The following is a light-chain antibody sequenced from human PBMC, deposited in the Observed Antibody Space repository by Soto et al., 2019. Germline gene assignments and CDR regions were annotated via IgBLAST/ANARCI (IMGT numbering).Light chain of an antibody. J-gene: IGKJ4*01. CDR3: QQFNVWPLT. V-gene: IGKV3-20*01. CDR2: GAS. CDR1: QSLSSSY. Sequence: EIVLTQSPGTLSLSPGERATLSCRASQSLSSSYLAWYQQKPGQAPSLLIYGASSRATGIPDRFSGSGSGTDFTLTISSLQSEDFAVYYCQQFNVWPLTFGGGTKV.